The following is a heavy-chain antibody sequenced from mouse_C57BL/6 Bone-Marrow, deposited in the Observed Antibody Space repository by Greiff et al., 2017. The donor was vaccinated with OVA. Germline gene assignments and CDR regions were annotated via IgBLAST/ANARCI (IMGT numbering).Heavy chain of an antibody. CDR3: ARDYYNAMDY. V-gene: IGHV1-19*01. D-gene: IGHD2-4*01. CDR1: GYTFTDYY. J-gene: IGHJ4*01. Sequence: VQLQQSGPVLVKPGASVKMSCKASGYTFTDYYMNWVKQSHGKSLEWIGVINPYNGGTSYNQKFKGKATLTVGKSSSTAYMELNSLTSEDSAVYYCARDYYNAMDYWGQGTSVTVSS. CDR2: INPYNGGT.